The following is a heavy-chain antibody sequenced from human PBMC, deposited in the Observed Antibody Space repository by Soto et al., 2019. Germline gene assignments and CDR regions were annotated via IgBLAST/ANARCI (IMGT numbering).Heavy chain of an antibody. J-gene: IGHJ4*02. CDR3: AKYQPMTQPRPYFDY. D-gene: IGHD3-22*01. V-gene: IGHV3-23*01. Sequence: VQLLESGGDLIQPGGSLRLSCAASGFTFSSCARSWVRQAPGKGLGWVSAISSSGGSTFYADSVKGRFTISRDNSRNTLYLQMNSLRAEDTAIYYCAKYQPMTQPRPYFDYWGQGTLVTVSS. CDR2: ISSSGGST. CDR1: GFTFSSCA.